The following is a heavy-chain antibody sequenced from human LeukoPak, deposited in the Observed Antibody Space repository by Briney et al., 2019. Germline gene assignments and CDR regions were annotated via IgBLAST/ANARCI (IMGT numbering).Heavy chain of an antibody. J-gene: IGHJ4*02. Sequence: PSETLSLTCTVSGYSISTGYYWGWIRQPPGRGLEWIGSVYLGRPTYYNPSLKSRVTISVDTSKNQFSLKLSSVTAADTAVYYCARRRGSGSTQVFDYWGQGTLVTVSS. V-gene: IGHV4-38-2*02. CDR2: VYLGRPT. CDR1: GYSISTGYY. CDR3: ARRRGSGSTQVFDY. D-gene: IGHD6-19*01.